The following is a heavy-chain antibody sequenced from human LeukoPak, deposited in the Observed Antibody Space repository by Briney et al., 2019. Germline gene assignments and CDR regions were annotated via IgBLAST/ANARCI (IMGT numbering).Heavy chain of an antibody. CDR1: GGSISSYY. V-gene: IGHV4-4*07. CDR3: AREKVVAATGTFDY. D-gene: IGHD2-15*01. CDR2: IYTSGST. J-gene: IGHJ4*02. Sequence: SETLSLTCTVSGGSISSYYWSWIRQPAGKGLEWIGRIYTSGSTNYNPSLKSRVTMSVDTSKNQFSLKLSSVTAADTAVYYCAREKVVAATGTFDYWGQGTLVTVSS.